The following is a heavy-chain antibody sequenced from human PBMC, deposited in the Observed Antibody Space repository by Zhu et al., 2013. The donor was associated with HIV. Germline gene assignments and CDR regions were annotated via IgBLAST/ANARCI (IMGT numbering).Heavy chain of an antibody. Sequence: QVQLQESGPGLVKPSGTLSLTCAVSGGSISSSNWWSWVRQSPGKGLEWIGEIYQSGSTDYNPSLKSRVTISLDESKNQFSLNLSSVSAADSAVYYCARLQRPRNDAFDLWGQGTMVTVSS. V-gene: IGHV4-4*02. CDR3: ARLQRPRNDAFDL. CDR2: IYQSGST. J-gene: IGHJ3*01. CDR1: GGSISSSNW. D-gene: IGHD1-1*01.